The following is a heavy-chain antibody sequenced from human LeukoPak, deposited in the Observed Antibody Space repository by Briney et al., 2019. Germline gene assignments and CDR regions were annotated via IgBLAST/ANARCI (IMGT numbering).Heavy chain of an antibody. CDR3: ATEGGSGSYYGDDAFDM. Sequence: KPGGSLRLSCEASGFSFTNTCMSWVRQAPGKGLEWVGRVKRKADDGTTEYAAPVQGRFTISRDDSKNTLSLQMNSLKTEDTAVYYCATEGGSGSYYGDDAFDMWGQGTMVTVSS. V-gene: IGHV3-15*01. CDR1: GFSFTNTC. D-gene: IGHD3-10*01. CDR2: VKRKADDGTT. J-gene: IGHJ3*02.